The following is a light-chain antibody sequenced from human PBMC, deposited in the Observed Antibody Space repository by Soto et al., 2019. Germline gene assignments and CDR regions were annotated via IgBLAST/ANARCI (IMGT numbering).Light chain of an antibody. CDR3: GSYTTSSTYV. CDR1: SSDVGGYSY. J-gene: IGLJ1*01. V-gene: IGLV2-14*03. Sequence: QSALAQPASVSGSPGQSITISCTGTSSDVGGYSYISWYQHNPGRAPKLMIYDVSNRPSGVSDRFSGSKSGNTASLTISRLQAEDEADYYCGSYTTSSTYVFGSGTKVTVL. CDR2: DVS.